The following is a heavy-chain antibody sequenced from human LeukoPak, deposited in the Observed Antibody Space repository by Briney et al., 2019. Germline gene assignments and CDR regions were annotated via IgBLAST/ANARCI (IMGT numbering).Heavy chain of an antibody. CDR1: GFSFSNYW. CDR3: ARDLCPSPSCLDD. CDR2: IRGDESRK. J-gene: IGHJ4*02. Sequence: PGGSLRLSCAASGFSFSNYWMTWLRQAPGKGLEWVANIRGDESRKYYLDSVTGRFTISRDNAKNSLYLQMNSLRAEDTAVYYCARDLCPSPSCLDDWGQGTLVTVSS. V-gene: IGHV3-7*01.